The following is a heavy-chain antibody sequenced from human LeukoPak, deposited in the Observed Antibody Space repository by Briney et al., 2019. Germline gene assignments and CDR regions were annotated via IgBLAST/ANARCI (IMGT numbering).Heavy chain of an antibody. CDR3: AKDSLADIDY. V-gene: IGHV3-30*02. CDR1: GFIFSTYG. CDR2: IRHDGSIK. Sequence: GGSLRLSCAASGFIFSTYGMYWVRQAPGKGREGVAFIRHDGSIKNYEDSVKGRYTISRDNSKNTLYLQMNSLRAEDTAVYYCAKDSLADIDYWGQGTLVTVSS. D-gene: IGHD3-16*01. J-gene: IGHJ4*02.